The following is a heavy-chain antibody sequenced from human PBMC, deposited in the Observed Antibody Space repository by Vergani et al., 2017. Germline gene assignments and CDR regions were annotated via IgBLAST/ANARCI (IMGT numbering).Heavy chain of an antibody. D-gene: IGHD6-13*01. CDR1: GYTFTGYY. Sequence: QVQLVQSGAEVKKPGASVKVSCKASGYTFTGYYMHWVRQAPGQGLEWMGWINPNSGGTNYAQKFQGRVTMTRDTSISTAYMELSRLRSDDTAVYCCARVMGERGRSSSWYPAEYFQHWGQGTLVTVSS. J-gene: IGHJ1*01. V-gene: IGHV1-2*02. CDR2: INPNSGGT. CDR3: ARVMGERGRSSSWYPAEYFQH.